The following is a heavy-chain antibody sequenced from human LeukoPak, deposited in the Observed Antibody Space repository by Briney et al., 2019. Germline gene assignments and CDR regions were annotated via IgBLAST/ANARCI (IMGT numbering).Heavy chain of an antibody. CDR1: GYTFTSYD. D-gene: IGHD3-22*01. CDR3: ALARGPNYYDSSGSNWFDP. J-gene: IGHJ5*02. CDR2: MNPNSGNT. Sequence: ASVKVSCKASGYTFTSYDINWVRQATGRGLEWMGWMNPNSGNTGYAQKFQGRVTMTRNTSISTAYMELSSLRSEDTAVYYCALARGPNYYDSSGSNWFDPWGQGTLVTVSS. V-gene: IGHV1-8*01.